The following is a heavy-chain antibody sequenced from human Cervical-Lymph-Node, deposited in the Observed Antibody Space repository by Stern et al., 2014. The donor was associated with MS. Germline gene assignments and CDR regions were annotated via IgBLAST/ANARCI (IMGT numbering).Heavy chain of an antibody. J-gene: IGHJ4*02. Sequence: EMQLVESGGGLVKPGESLRLSCDASGFTFSHYSINWVRQAPGKGLEWISSISNNSTHTYYAASVEGRCPISKDSAKDSASLHMVSLRAEDTAVYYCARARVGDYARSPHLDSWGQGTLVTVSS. CDR2: ISNNSTHT. V-gene: IGHV3-21*01. CDR1: GFTFSHYS. CDR3: ARARVGDYARSPHLDS. D-gene: IGHD4-17*01.